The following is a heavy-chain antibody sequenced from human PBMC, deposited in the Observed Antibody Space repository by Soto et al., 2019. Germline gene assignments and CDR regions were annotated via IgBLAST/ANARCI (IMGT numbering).Heavy chain of an antibody. V-gene: IGHV1-18*04. D-gene: IGHD2-15*01. CDR2: ISGYTSTT. Sequence: ASVKVSCKASGYTFTTYGVAWVRQAPGQGLEWRGWISGYTSTTNYTQKLQGRVTLTADTSTSTGYMELGSLRPDDTAVYYCARDTSMGDCRGGWFSWFVPLRQETLLTVFS. J-gene: IGHJ5*02. CDR1: GYTFTTYG. CDR3: ARDTSMGDCRGGWFSWFVP.